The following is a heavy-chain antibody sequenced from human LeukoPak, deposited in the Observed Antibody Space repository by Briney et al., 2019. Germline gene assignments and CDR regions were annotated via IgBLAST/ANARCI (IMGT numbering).Heavy chain of an antibody. J-gene: IGHJ5*02. CDR3: ARGRGLLWFGDPNAPMYNWFDP. D-gene: IGHD3-10*01. CDR2: INPNSGGT. V-gene: IGHV1-2*02. CDR1: GYTFTGYY. Sequence: GSSVKVSCQASGYTFTGYYMHWVRQAPGQGLEWMGWINPNSGGTNYAQKFQGRVSMTRDTSISTAYMELSRLRSDDTAVYYCARGRGLLWFGDPNAPMYNWFDPWGQGTLVTVSS.